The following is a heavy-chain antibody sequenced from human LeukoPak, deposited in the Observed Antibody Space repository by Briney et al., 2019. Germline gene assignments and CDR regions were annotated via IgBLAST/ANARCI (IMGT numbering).Heavy chain of an antibody. CDR2: INHSGST. D-gene: IGHD5-12*01. CDR1: GGSFSGYY. J-gene: IGHJ4*02. CDR3: ARGGGYDSGFDY. Sequence: SETLSLTCAVYGGSFSGYYWSWIRQPPGKGLKWIGEINHSGSTNYKPSLKSRVTISVDTSKNQFFLKLSSVTPADTAVNSCARGGGYDSGFDYWGQGTLVTASS. V-gene: IGHV4-34*01.